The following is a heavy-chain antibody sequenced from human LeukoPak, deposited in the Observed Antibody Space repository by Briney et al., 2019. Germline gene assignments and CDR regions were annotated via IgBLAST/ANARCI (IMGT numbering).Heavy chain of an antibody. V-gene: IGHV1-2*02. D-gene: IGHD4-23*01. Sequence: APVKVSCKASGYTFTGYYMHWVRQAPGQGFEWMGWINPNSGGTNYAQKFQGRVTMTRDTSINTAYMELSRLRSDDTAVYYCARDLTTVAPVSPVGLDYWGQGTLVTVSS. CDR1: GYTFTGYY. CDR2: INPNSGGT. CDR3: ARDLTTVAPVSPVGLDY. J-gene: IGHJ4*02.